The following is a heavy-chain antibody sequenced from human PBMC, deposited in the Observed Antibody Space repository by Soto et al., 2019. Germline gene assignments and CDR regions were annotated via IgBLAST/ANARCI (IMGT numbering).Heavy chain of an antibody. CDR1: GFTFSSYA. D-gene: IGHD1-1*01. J-gene: IGHJ6*02. Sequence: ESGGGVVQPGRSLRLSCAASGFTFSSYAMHWVRQAPGKGLEWVAVISYDGSNKYYADSVKGRFTISRDNSKNTLYLQMNSLRAEDTAVYYCARGYSYYGMDVWGQGTTVTVSS. CDR3: ARGYSYYGMDV. CDR2: ISYDGSNK. V-gene: IGHV3-30-3*01.